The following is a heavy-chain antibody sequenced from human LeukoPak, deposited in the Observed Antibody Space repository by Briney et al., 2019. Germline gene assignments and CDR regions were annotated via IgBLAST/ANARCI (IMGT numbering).Heavy chain of an antibody. CDR1: GYTFTSYY. CDR3: ARDNSLRDTAWWFDP. CDR2: INPSGDNT. Sequence: GASVKVSCKASGYTFTSYYMHWVRQAPGQGLEWMGIINPSGDNTWYAQKFQGRVTMTRDMATSTDYLEVSSLRSEDTAVYYCARDNSLRDTAWWFDPWGQGTLVTVSS. V-gene: IGHV1-46*01. D-gene: IGHD5-24*01. J-gene: IGHJ5*02.